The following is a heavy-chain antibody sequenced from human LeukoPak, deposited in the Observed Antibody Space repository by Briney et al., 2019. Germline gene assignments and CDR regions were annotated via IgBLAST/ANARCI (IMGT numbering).Heavy chain of an antibody. V-gene: IGHV3-9*01. Sequence: GGSLRLSCAASGFTFYDYAMHWVREAPGKGLGWVSGISWNSGSIGYADSVKGRFTISRDNAKNSLYLQMNSLRAEDTALYYCAKDFDSSGYYSRGGDYWGQGTLVTVSS. D-gene: IGHD3-22*01. CDR1: GFTFYDYA. J-gene: IGHJ4*02. CDR2: ISWNSGSI. CDR3: AKDFDSSGYYSRGGDY.